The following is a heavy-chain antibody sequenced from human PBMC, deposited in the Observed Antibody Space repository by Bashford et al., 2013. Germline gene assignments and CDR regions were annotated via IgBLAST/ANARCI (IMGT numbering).Heavy chain of an antibody. CDR2: CFYIEGA. CDR3: ARLVAHAVGGGLDV. CDR1: VAPSVIS. V-gene: IGHV4-59*08. Sequence: SETLSLTCTVSVAPSVISIGVGSGSPPGNGACSGLAICFYIEGATLHPSLRSRLTMSMDTSRNEFSLRLTSVTASDTGVYYCARLVAHAVGGGLDVWGQGTTVTVSS. D-gene: IGHD3-16*01. J-gene: IGHJ6*02.